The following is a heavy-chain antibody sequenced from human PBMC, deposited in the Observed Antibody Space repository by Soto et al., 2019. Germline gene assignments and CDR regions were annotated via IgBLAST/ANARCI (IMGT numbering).Heavy chain of an antibody. J-gene: IGHJ6*02. Sequence: ALVKVSCKTSGYTFTSYDINWVRQAPGQGLEWMGWMKPKSGDTGYAPKFQGRVNMTRNTSTGTAYMELSSLISEDTAVYYCARRRAVVAARPYYYYSMDVWGQGTTVTVSS. CDR3: ARRRAVVAARPYYYYSMDV. V-gene: IGHV1-8*01. CDR1: GYTFTSYD. CDR2: MKPKSGDT. D-gene: IGHD6-6*01.